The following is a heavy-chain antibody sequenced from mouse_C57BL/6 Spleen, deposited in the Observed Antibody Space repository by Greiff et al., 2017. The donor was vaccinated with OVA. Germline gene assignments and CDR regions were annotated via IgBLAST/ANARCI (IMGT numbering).Heavy chain of an antibody. V-gene: IGHV14-4*01. D-gene: IGHD1-1*01. Sequence: LVESGAELVRPGASVKLSCTASGFNIKDDYMHWVKQRPEQGLEWIGWIDPENGDTEYASKFQGKATITADTSSNTAYLQLSSLTSEDTAVYYCTTGYYGSSPFDYWGQGTTLTVSS. CDR2: IDPENGDT. CDR1: GFNIKDDY. CDR3: TTGYYGSSPFDY. J-gene: IGHJ2*01.